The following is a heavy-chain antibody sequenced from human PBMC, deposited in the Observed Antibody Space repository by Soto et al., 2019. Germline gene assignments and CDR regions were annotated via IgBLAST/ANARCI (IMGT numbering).Heavy chain of an antibody. CDR1: GFTFSSYA. V-gene: IGHV3-23*01. CDR2: ISGSGGST. Sequence: GGSLRLSCAASGFTFSSYAMSWVRQAPGKGLEWVSAISGSGGSTYYADSVKGRFTISRDNSKNTLYLQMNSLRAEDTVVYYCAKVHHYDYIWGSSFFDYWGQGTLVTVSS. CDR3: AKVHHYDYIWGSSFFDY. D-gene: IGHD3-16*01. J-gene: IGHJ4*02.